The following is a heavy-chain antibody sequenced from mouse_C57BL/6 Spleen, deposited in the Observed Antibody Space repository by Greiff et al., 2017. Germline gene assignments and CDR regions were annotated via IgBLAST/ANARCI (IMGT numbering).Heavy chain of an antibody. CDR1: GYSFTDYN. Sequence: EVQGVESGPELVKPGASVKISCKASGYSFTDYNMNWVKQSNGKSLEWIGVINPNYGTTNYNQKIKCKATLTVDQSSITAYMQLNSLTSEDSAVYYCFITTVVEKYYAMDYWGQGTSVTVSS. V-gene: IGHV1-39*01. CDR3: FITTVVEKYYAMDY. J-gene: IGHJ4*01. D-gene: IGHD1-1*01. CDR2: INPNYGTT.